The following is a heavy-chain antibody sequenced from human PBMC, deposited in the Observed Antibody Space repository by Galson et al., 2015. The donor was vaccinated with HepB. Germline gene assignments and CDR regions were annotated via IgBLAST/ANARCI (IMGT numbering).Heavy chain of an antibody. CDR3: ANDLYYYESSGYNVGGYLQH. CDR2: ISGSGGST. CDR1: GFTFSTYA. Sequence: SLRLSCAASGFTFSTYAMSWVRQAPGKGLEWVSAISGSGGSTYYADSVKCRFTISRDNSKNTLYLQMNSLRAEDTAVYYCANDLYYYESSGYNVGGYLQHWGQGTLVTVSS. D-gene: IGHD3-22*01. V-gene: IGHV3-23*01. J-gene: IGHJ1*01.